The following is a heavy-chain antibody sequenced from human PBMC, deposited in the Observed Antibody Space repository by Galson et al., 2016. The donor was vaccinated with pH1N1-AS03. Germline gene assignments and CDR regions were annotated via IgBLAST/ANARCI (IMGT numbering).Heavy chain of an antibody. V-gene: IGHV1-2*02. J-gene: IGHJ4*02. CDR1: GYTLTEYY. CDR3: ARSHPAFDSSGYYYDY. CDR2: INPNSGGT. D-gene: IGHD3-22*01. Sequence: SVKVSCKASGYTLTEYYLHWVRQAPGQGLEWMGWINPNSGGTNYAQKFQGRVTMTRDTSISPAYMELSRLRSGDTAVYYCARSHPAFDSSGYYYDYWGQGTLVTVSS.